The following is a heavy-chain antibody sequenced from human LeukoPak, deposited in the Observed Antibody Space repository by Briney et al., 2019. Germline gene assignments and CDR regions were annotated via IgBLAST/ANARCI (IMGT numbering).Heavy chain of an antibody. Sequence: PGGSLRLSCAASGFTVSSNYMSWVRQAPRKGLEWVSVIYSGGSTYYADSVKGRFTISRDNSKNTLYLQMNSLRAEDTAVYYCARDKWGAVAGLDYWGQGTLVTVSS. CDR2: IYSGGST. J-gene: IGHJ4*02. V-gene: IGHV3-53*01. CDR3: ARDKWGAVAGLDY. CDR1: GFTVSSNY. D-gene: IGHD6-19*01.